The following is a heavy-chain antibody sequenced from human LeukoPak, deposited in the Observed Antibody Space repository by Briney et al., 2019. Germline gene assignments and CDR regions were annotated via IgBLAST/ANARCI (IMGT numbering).Heavy chain of an antibody. J-gene: IGHJ5*02. Sequence: GGSLTLSCAASGFTFSNYAMSWVRQAPGQGLEWVSTISGSGGSSYYADSVKVTFTISRYNTKNTLYLQMNSQRAGDTAVYYGAKGRSTNGEIWFDPWGQGTLVTVSS. V-gene: IGHV3-23*01. CDR1: GFTFSNYA. D-gene: IGHD2-2*01. CDR2: ISGSGGSS. CDR3: AKGRSTNGEIWFDP.